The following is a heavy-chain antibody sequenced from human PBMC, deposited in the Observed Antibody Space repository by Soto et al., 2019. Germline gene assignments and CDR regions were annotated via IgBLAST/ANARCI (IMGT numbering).Heavy chain of an antibody. Sequence: GGTLRLSCAASGFIFKMYWMHWVRQSPGKGLVWISRIYNDGTYSDYADSVRGRFTISRDNVNDTLYLQMNNLRAEDSGLYYCTRGPRPISTGTGAYWGQGTQVTVSS. D-gene: IGHD3-10*01. CDR1: GFIFKMYW. V-gene: IGHV3-74*01. CDR2: IYNDGTYS. J-gene: IGHJ4*02. CDR3: TRGPRPISTGTGAY.